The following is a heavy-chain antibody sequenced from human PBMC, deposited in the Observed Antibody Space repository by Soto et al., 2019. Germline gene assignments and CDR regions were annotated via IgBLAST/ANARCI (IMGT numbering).Heavy chain of an antibody. V-gene: IGHV1-18*01. CDR2: ISAYNGDT. J-gene: IGHJ5*02. CDR1: GYIFSNFG. Sequence: QVQLVQSGAEVKKPGASVKVSCKASGYIFSNFGVGWLRQAPGQGLEWMGWISAYNGDTNYAQKLQGRVTMTTDTSTSTAYMELRSLRSDDTAVYYCARSGDGNWFDPWGQGTLVTVSS. CDR3: ARSGDGNWFDP. D-gene: IGHD4-17*01.